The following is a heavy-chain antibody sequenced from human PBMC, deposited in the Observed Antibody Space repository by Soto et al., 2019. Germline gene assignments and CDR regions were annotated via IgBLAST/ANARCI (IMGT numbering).Heavy chain of an antibody. CDR3: ARENYKGGSPHNCFDP. CDR1: GGSISSDGYY. Sequence: SETLSLTCTVSGGSISSDGYYWSWIRQHPGKGLGYIGYIYHSGDSYYTPSLGRRLPISVDTSENQFSLHLRSVTAAYTAVYYGARENYKGGSPHNCFDPWGQGSPVT. J-gene: IGHJ5*02. D-gene: IGHD1-7*01. V-gene: IGHV4-31*03. CDR2: IYHSGDS.